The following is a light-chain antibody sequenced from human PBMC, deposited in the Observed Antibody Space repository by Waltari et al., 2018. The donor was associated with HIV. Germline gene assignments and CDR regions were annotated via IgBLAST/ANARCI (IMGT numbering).Light chain of an antibody. J-gene: IGLJ3*02. CDR2: DVT. V-gene: IGLV2-14*03. CDR3: SWYSRTGPWL. CDR1: ARDFGDYHY. Sequence: QSVLTQPASVSGAPGHSITISCTGTARDFGDYHYVSWYLQQPGQAPKLVLYDVTNRPSGICHRCSVTKAGATAYLIIFGLQSEDEADYYCSWYSRTGPWLFGGGTKVTV.